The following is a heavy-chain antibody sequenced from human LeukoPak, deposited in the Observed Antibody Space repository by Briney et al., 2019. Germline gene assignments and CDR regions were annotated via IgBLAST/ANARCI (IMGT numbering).Heavy chain of an antibody. J-gene: IGHJ6*03. D-gene: IGHD2-2*01. CDR1: GFTFSDYY. CDR2: ISSSGSTI. Sequence: GGCLRLSCAASGFTFSDYYMSWIRQAPGKGLEWGSYISSSGSTIYYADSVKGRFTISRDNAKNSLYLQMNSLRAEDTAVYYCARVNCSSTSCYWNAYYYYMDVWGKGTTVTVSS. V-gene: IGHV3-11*01. CDR3: ARVNCSSTSCYWNAYYYYMDV.